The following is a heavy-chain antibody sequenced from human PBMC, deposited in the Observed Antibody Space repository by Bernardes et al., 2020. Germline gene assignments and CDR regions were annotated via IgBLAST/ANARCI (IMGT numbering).Heavy chain of an antibody. J-gene: IGHJ6*04. V-gene: IGHV1-2*06. CDR1: GYTFTGYY. D-gene: IGHD1-26*01. CDR2: INPNSGGT. CDR3: ARDRSYLLSMYPPSGMDV. Sequence: ASVKVSCKASGYTFTGYYMHWVRQAPGQGLEWMGRINPNSGGTNYAQKFQGRVTMTRDTSISTAYMELSRLRSDDTAVYYCARDRSYLLSMYPPSGMDVWGKGTTVTVSS.